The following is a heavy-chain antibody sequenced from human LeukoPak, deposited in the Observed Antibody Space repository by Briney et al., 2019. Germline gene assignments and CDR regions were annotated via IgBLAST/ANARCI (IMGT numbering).Heavy chain of an antibody. CDR2: IYPGDSDT. J-gene: IGHJ6*03. Sequence: GESLKISCKGSGYSFTIYWIGWVRQMPGKGLEWMGIIYPGDSDTRYSPSFQGQVTISADKSISTAYLQWSSLKASDTAMYYCARVGTTTVTTDYYYMDVWGKGTTVTISS. D-gene: IGHD4-17*01. V-gene: IGHV5-51*01. CDR3: ARVGTTTVTTDYYYMDV. CDR1: GYSFTIYW.